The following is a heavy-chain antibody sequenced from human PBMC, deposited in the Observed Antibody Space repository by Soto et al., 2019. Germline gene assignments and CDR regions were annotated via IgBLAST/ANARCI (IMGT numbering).Heavy chain of an antibody. CDR1: GASLRSCSSY. V-gene: IGHV4-61*01. D-gene: IGHD1-26*01. CDR2: VYYTGTT. CDR3: ARDFAGRGPFDP. Sequence: PSETLSLTCPVAGASLRSCSSYWNWIRQSPGKGLEWIGFVYYTGTTKYNPSLKGRVTISVDTSNNEFSLKLTSVTTADTAFYFCARDFAGRGPFDPWGQGTLVTVSS. J-gene: IGHJ5*02.